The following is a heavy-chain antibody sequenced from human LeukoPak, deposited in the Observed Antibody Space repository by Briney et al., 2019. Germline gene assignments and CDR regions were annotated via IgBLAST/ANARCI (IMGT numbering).Heavy chain of an antibody. D-gene: IGHD6-19*01. J-gene: IGHJ5*02. CDR2: IYYSGST. V-gene: IGHV4-59*11. CDR3: ARLVGDIAVSGTSWFDP. CDR1: GGSISSHY. Sequence: SETLSLTCTVSGGSISSHYWSWIRQAPGKGLEWIGYIYYSGSTNYNPSLKSRVTISVDTSKNQFSLKLSSVTAADTAMYYCARLVGDIAVSGTSWFDPWGQGTLVTVSS.